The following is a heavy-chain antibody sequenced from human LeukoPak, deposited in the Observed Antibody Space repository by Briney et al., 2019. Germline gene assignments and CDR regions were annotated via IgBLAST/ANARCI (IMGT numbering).Heavy chain of an antibody. D-gene: IGHD6-13*01. CDR2: INHSGST. Sequence: SETLSLTCAVYGGSFSGYYWSWIRQPPGKGLEWIGEINHSGSTNYNPSLKSRVTISVDPSKNQFSLKLSSVTAADTAVYYCARGRIAGSYYYYYYMDVWGKGTTVTVSS. CDR1: GGSFSGYY. CDR3: ARGRIAGSYYYYYYMDV. J-gene: IGHJ6*03. V-gene: IGHV4-34*01.